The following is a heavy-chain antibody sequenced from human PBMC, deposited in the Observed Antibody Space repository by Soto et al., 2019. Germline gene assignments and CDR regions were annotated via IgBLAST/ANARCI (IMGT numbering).Heavy chain of an antibody. Sequence: SVKVSCKASGFTFTSSAMQWVRQARGQRLEWIGWIVVGSGNTNYAQKFQERVTITRDMSTSTAYMELSSLRSEDTAVYYCAADPNAVPAAPRLAFEIWGQGTMVTVPS. CDR3: AADPNAVPAAPRLAFEI. D-gene: IGHD2-2*01. CDR2: IVVGSGNT. J-gene: IGHJ3*02. CDR1: GFTFTSSA. V-gene: IGHV1-58*02.